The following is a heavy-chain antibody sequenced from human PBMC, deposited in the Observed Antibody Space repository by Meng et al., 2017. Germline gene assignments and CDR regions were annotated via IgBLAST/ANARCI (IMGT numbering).Heavy chain of an antibody. D-gene: IGHD3-22*01. CDR3: ARESQGYTYYYDSSGYYPEYFQH. CDR1: GFTFSSYS. CDR2: ISSSSSYI. J-gene: IGHJ1*01. Sequence: GESLKISCAASGFTFSSYSMNWVRQAPGKGLEWVSSISSSSSYIYYADSVKGRFTISRDNAKNSLYLQMNSLRAEDTAVYYCARESQGYTYYYDSSGYYPEYFQHWGQGTLVTVSS. V-gene: IGHV3-21*01.